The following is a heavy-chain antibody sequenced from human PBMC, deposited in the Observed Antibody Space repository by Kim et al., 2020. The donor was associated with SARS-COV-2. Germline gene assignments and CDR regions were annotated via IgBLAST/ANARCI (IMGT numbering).Heavy chain of an antibody. D-gene: IGHD4-17*01. Sequence: STNYNPSLKSRVTISVDTSKNQFSLKLSSVTAADTAVYYCARESGDSTDYWGQGTLVTVSS. CDR2: ST. V-gene: IGHV4-34*01. CDR3: ARESGDSTDY. J-gene: IGHJ4*02.